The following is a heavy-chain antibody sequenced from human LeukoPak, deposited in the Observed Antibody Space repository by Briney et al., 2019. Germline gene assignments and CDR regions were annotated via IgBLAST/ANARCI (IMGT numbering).Heavy chain of an antibody. CDR1: GFTFTSYW. J-gene: IGHJ4*02. Sequence: GGSLRLSCAVSGFTFTSYWMSWVRQAPGKGLEWVANINEDGSYKFHADSVKGRLTISRDNAKNSLYLQMNSLRADDTAVYYCARAFGSSWYKVFDYWGQGTLVTVSS. CDR3: ARAFGSSWYKVFDY. V-gene: IGHV3-7*01. D-gene: IGHD6-13*01. CDR2: INEDGSYK.